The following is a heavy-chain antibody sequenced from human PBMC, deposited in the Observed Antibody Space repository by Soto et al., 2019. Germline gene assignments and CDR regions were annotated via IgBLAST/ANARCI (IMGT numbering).Heavy chain of an antibody. Sequence: SETLSLTCAVYGGSFSGYYWSWIRQPPGKGLEWVGEINHSGSTNYNPSHKSRVTISVDTSKNQFSLKLSSVTAADTAVYYCARSGSLWSGFYYMDVWGKGTTVTVSS. CDR1: GGSFSGYY. CDR3: ARSGSLWSGFYYMDV. V-gene: IGHV4-34*01. CDR2: INHSGST. D-gene: IGHD3-3*01. J-gene: IGHJ6*03.